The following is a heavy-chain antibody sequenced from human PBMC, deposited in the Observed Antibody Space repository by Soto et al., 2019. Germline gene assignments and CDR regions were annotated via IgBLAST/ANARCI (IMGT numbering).Heavy chain of an antibody. CDR2: ISSSSSTI. CDR1: GFTFSSYS. V-gene: IGHV3-48*02. CDR3: ARDPVSAWWNDAFDI. D-gene: IGHD2-8*02. J-gene: IGHJ3*02. Sequence: GGSLRLSCAASGFTFSSYSMNWVRQDQGKGLEWVSYISSSSSTIYYADSVKGRFTISRDNAKNSLYLQMNSLRDEDTAVYYCARDPVSAWWNDAFDIWGQGTMVTVSS.